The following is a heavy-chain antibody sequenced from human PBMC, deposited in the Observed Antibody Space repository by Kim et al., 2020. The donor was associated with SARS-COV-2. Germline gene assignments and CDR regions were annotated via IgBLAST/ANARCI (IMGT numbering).Heavy chain of an antibody. CDR1: GGSISSYY. Sequence: SETLSLTCTVSGGSISSYYWSWIRQPPGKGLEWIGYIYYSGSTNYNPSLKSRVTISVDTSKNQFSLKLSSVTAADTAVYYCARGALARSNYFDYWGQGTLVTVSS. J-gene: IGHJ4*02. CDR2: IYYSGST. CDR3: ARGALARSNYFDY. D-gene: IGHD4-4*01. V-gene: IGHV4-59*01.